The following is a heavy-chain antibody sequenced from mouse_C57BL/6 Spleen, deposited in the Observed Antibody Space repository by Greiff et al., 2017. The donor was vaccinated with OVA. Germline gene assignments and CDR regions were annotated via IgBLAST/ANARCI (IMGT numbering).Heavy chain of an antibody. CDR3: ARRFNWTYYFDY. CDR2: IDPSDSYT. D-gene: IGHD4-1*01. V-gene: IGHV1-69*01. Sequence: QVQLQQPGAELVMPGASVKLSCKASGYTFTSYWMHWVKQRPGQGLEWIGEIDPSDSYTNYNQKFKGKSTLTVDKSSSTAYMQLSSLTSEDSAVYYCARRFNWTYYFDYWGQGTTLTVSS. CDR1: GYTFTSYW. J-gene: IGHJ2*01.